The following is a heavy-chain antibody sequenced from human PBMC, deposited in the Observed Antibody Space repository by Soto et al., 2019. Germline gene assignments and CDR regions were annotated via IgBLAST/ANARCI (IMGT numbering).Heavy chain of an antibody. Sequence: PGGSLRLSCAASGFTFSSYGMHWVRQAPGKGLEWVAVISYDGSNKYYADSVKGRFTISRDNSKNTLYLQMNSLRAEDTAVYYCAKGIEMATIRIYYYYGMDVWGQGTTVTSP. CDR1: GFTFSSYG. D-gene: IGHD5-12*01. CDR3: AKGIEMATIRIYYYYGMDV. CDR2: ISYDGSNK. V-gene: IGHV3-30*18. J-gene: IGHJ6*02.